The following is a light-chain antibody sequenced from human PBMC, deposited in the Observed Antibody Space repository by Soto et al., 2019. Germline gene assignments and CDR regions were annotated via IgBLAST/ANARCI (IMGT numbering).Light chain of an antibody. CDR1: ESVNNY. CDR2: GAS. J-gene: IGKJ1*01. V-gene: IGKV3-20*01. Sequence: ETVMSQSPATLSVSPGERATLSGRASESVNNYLPWYQQKPGQAPRRLIYGASNRATGIPDRFSGSGSGKDFTLTISRLEPEDFAVYYCQQYGSSGTFGQGTKVDIK. CDR3: QQYGSSGT.